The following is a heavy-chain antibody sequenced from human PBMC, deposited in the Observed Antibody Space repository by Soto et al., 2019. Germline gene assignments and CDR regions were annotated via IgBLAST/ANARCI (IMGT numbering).Heavy chain of an antibody. Sequence: QVQLVQSGAEVKKPGSSVKVSCKASGGTFSSYAISWVRQAPGQGLEWMGGIIPIFGTANYAQKFQGRVTITADESTSTGYMELSSLRSEDTAVYYCARKMRNRGIVGATGYYYGMDVWGQGTTVTVSS. D-gene: IGHD1-26*01. CDR3: ARKMRNRGIVGATGYYYGMDV. CDR2: IIPIFGTA. J-gene: IGHJ6*02. CDR1: GGTFSSYA. V-gene: IGHV1-69*01.